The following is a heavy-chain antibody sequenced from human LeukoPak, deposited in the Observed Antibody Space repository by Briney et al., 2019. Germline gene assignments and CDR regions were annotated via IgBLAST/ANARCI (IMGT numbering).Heavy chain of an antibody. CDR3: ARGAGPLQAFDI. CDR2: IGIAGDT. CDR1: GFTFSNYD. Sequence: GGSLRLSCAVSGFTFSNYDIHWVRQVTGKGLEWVSGIGIAGDTYYLGSVKGRFTISRENAKNSLYLQMNSLRVGDTAVYYCARGAGPLQAFDIWGQGTMVTVSS. J-gene: IGHJ3*02. V-gene: IGHV3-13*01.